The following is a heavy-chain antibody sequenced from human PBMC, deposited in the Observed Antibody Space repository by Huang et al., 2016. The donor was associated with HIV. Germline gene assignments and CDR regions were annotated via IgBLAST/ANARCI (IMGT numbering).Heavy chain of an antibody. D-gene: IGHD2-15*01. CDR2: SSSSSNYK. CDR1: GFTFGDCN. CDR3: ARESCSGGTCYLFDF. V-gene: IGHV3-21*05. Sequence: EVQLVESGGGLVQPGTSLRLSCADSGFTFGDCNINWVRQAPRNGLEWISYSSSSSNYKLDADSVKGRVTISRDNARNSLYLQLKSLRVEDTAVYYCARESCSGGTCYLFDFWGQGVLVTVSS. J-gene: IGHJ4*02.